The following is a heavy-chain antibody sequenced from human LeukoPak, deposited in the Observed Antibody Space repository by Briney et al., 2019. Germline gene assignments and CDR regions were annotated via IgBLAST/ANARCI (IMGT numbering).Heavy chain of an antibody. V-gene: IGHV3-30*02. J-gene: IGHJ3*02. Sequence: GGSLRLSCAASGFTFSSYGMHWVRQAPGKGLEWVAFIRYDGSNKYYADSVKGRFTISRDNSKNTLYLQMNSLRAEDTAVYYCARDFAEPYAFDIWGQGTMVTVSS. CDR2: IRYDGSNK. D-gene: IGHD1-14*01. CDR3: ARDFAEPYAFDI. CDR1: GFTFSSYG.